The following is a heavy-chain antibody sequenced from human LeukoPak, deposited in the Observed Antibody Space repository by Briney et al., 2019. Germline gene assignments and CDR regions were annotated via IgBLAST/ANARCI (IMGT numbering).Heavy chain of an antibody. CDR3: ARGSGSPYDFWSRFPKTIRPGGFDNWFEP. CDR2: IYYSGST. D-gene: IGHD3-3*01. V-gene: IGHV4-59*12. Sequence: PSETLSLTCTVSGVSISSYYWGWIRQRPGKGLEWIVYIYYSGSTNYNPSLKSRVTISVDTSKNHFSLQLSSVTAADTGVYYCARGSGSPYDFWSRFPKTIRPGGFDNWFEPWGQGTLVTVSS. J-gene: IGHJ5*02. CDR1: GVSISSYY.